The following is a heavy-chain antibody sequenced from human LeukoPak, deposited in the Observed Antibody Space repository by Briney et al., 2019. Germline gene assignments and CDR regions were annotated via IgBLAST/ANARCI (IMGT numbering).Heavy chain of an antibody. CDR3: ARDKYSGRLDAFDI. CDR2: ISGSGGST. D-gene: IGHD1-26*01. J-gene: IGHJ3*02. CDR1: GFTFSSYG. V-gene: IGHV3-23*01. Sequence: GGSLRLSCAASGFTFSSYGMSWVRQAPGKGLEWVSAISGSGGSTYYADSVKGRFTISRDNAKNSLYLQMNSLRAEDTAVYYCARDKYSGRLDAFDIWGQGTMVTVSS.